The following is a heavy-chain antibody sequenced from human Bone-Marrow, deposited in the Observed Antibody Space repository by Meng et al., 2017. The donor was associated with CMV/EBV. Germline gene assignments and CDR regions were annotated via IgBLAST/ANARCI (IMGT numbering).Heavy chain of an antibody. Sequence: GESLKISCAASGFTFSDYYMSWIRQAPGKGLEWVSYISSSGSTIYYADSVKGRFTNSRDNAKNSLYLQMNSLRAEDTAVYYCASLGGSSRYYYYYGMDVWGQGTTVTVSS. CDR2: ISSSGSTI. CDR3: ASLGGSSRYYYYYGMDV. CDR1: GFTFSDYY. J-gene: IGHJ6*02. D-gene: IGHD6-6*01. V-gene: IGHV3-11*04.